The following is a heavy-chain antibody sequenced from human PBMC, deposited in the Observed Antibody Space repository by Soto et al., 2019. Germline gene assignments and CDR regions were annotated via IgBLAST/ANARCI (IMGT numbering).Heavy chain of an antibody. D-gene: IGHD1-1*01. CDR1: GVSINSGGYY. J-gene: IGHJ3*02. Sequence: QVQLQESGPGLVKPSQTLSLTCSVSGVSINSGGYYWSWIRHHPVKGLEWIGYIYYTGHTFYNASLKSRVAMSLDTSKNQFSLKLSSVTAADTAVYYCARGSQLERDALDIWGQGTMVTVSS. CDR3: ARGSQLERDALDI. CDR2: IYYTGHT. V-gene: IGHV4-31*03.